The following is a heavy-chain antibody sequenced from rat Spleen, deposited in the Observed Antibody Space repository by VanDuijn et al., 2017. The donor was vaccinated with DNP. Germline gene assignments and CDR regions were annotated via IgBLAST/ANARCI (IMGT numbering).Heavy chain of an antibody. Sequence: EVQLQESGPGLVKPSQSLSLTCSVTGYSITSNYWAWIRKFPGNKMEWMGYISYSGSTSYNPSLKSRISITRDTSKNQFFLQLNSVTTEDTAIYFCTREREPNNNPYYFDCWGQGVMVTVSS. CDR3: TREREPNNNPYYFDC. CDR1: GYSITSNY. CDR2: ISYSGST. D-gene: IGHD1-10*01. V-gene: IGHV3-1*01. J-gene: IGHJ2*01.